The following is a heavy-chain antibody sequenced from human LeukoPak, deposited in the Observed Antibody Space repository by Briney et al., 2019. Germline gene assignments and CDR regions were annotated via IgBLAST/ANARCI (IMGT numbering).Heavy chain of an antibody. CDR1: GFTFSSYE. J-gene: IGHJ4*02. CDR3: ARGGTRHYDFLTGYYLISHYFDY. V-gene: IGHV3-48*03. CDR2: ISSSGSTI. Sequence: PGGSLRLSCAASGFTFSSYEMNWARQAPGKGLEWGSYISSSGSTIYYADPVKGRFTISRDNAKNSLYLQMNSLRAEDTAVYYCARGGTRHYDFLTGYYLISHYFDYWGQGSLVTVSS. D-gene: IGHD3-9*01.